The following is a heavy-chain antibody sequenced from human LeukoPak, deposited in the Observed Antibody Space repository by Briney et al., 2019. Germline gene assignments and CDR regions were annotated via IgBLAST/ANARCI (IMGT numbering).Heavy chain of an antibody. CDR1: GSTFTDYY. CDR3: AREGNGLLSKDFDY. CDR2: IGPHSSAT. Sequence: WASVKVSCKSSGSTFTDYYIHWVRQAPGQGLEWMGYIGPHSSATSSPQEVQGRATMTRDTSMSTAYMELTRLTSDDTAVYYCAREGNGLLSKDFDYWGQGTLVTVSS. D-gene: IGHD2/OR15-2a*01. V-gene: IGHV1-2*02. J-gene: IGHJ4*02.